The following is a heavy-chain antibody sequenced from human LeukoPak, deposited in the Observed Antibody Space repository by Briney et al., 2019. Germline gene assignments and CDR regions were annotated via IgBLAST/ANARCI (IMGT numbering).Heavy chain of an antibody. Sequence: PGGSLRLSCAASGFTFSNYTVHWVRQAPGKGLEWVAVISYDGINKYYADSVKGRFTISRDNSKNTLSLQMNSLRAEDTALYYCAGRYYDILTGGREGFDYWGQGTLVTVSS. CDR2: ISYDGINK. CDR3: AGRYYDILTGGREGFDY. D-gene: IGHD3-9*01. J-gene: IGHJ4*02. CDR1: GFTFSNYT. V-gene: IGHV3-30*04.